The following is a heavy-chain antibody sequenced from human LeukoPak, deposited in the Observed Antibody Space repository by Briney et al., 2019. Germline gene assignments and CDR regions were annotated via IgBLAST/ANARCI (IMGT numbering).Heavy chain of an antibody. CDR2: IYHSGST. J-gene: IGHJ3*02. CDR3: ASYTDAFDI. CDR1: GYSISSGYY. D-gene: IGHD3-16*01. Sequence: SETLSLTCAVSGYSISSGYYWGWIRQPPGKGLEWIGSIYHSGSTYYNPSLKSRVTISVDTSKNQFSLKLSSVTAADTAVYYCASYTDAFDIWGQGTMVTVSS. V-gene: IGHV4-38-2*01.